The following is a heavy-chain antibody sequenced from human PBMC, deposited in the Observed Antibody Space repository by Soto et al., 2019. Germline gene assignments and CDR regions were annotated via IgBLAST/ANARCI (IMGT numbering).Heavy chain of an antibody. CDR3: ARESEDLTSNFDY. Sequence: EVQLVESGGGLVKPGGSLRLSCAVSGFTFTRYSMNWVRQAPGKGLEWGLSISSTTNYIYYGDSMKGRFTISRDNAKNSLYLEMNSLRAEDTAVYYCARESEDLTSNFDYWGQGTLVTVSS. J-gene: IGHJ4*02. CDR2: ISSTTNYI. CDR1: GFTFTRYS. V-gene: IGHV3-21*06.